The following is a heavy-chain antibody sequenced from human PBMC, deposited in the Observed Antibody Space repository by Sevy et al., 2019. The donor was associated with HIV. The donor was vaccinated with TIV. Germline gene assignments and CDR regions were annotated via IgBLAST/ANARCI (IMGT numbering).Heavy chain of an antibody. CDR3: ALERLSSNVAEYFQN. J-gene: IGHJ1*01. D-gene: IGHD1-1*01. CDR2: ISYDGSNK. Sequence: GGSLRLSCAASGFTFTSFSMHWVRQAPGKGLEWVATISYDGSNKYYADSVKGRFTISRANSKKYLYLQMNSLRAEDTAVYCCALERLSSNVAEYFQNWGQGTLVTVSS. V-gene: IGHV3-30-3*01. CDR1: GFTFTSFS.